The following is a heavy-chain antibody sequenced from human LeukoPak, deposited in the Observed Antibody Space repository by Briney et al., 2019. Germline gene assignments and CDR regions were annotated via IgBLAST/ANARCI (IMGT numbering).Heavy chain of an antibody. V-gene: IGHV4-59*01. CDR3: ARSSIVYYYDSTGYYPFDY. J-gene: IGHJ4*02. CDR2: IYYTGST. CDR1: GGSISSYY. Sequence: SETLSLTYTVSGGSISSYYWTWIRQPPGEGLEWIGYIYYTGSTNYNPSLKSRVTISVDTSKNQFSLKLSFVTAADTAVYYCARSSIVYYYDSTGYYPFDYWGQGTLVTVSS. D-gene: IGHD3-22*01.